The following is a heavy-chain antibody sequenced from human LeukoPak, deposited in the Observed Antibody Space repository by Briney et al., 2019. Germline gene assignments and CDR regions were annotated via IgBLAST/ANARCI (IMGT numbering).Heavy chain of an antibody. CDR3: AKEGLRWLQLDY. D-gene: IGHD5-24*01. Sequence: GGSLRLSCAASGFTFNLYWMHWVRQAPGKGLVWVSRLNTDGTGTTYADSVKGRFTISRDNSKNTLYLQMNSLRAEDTAVYYCAKEGLRWLQLDYWGQGTLVTVSS. V-gene: IGHV3-74*01. CDR2: LNTDGTGT. CDR1: GFTFNLYW. J-gene: IGHJ4*02.